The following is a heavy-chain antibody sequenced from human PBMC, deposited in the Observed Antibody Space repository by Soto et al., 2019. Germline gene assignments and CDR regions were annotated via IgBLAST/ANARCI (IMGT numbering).Heavy chain of an antibody. D-gene: IGHD2-8*02. Sequence: ASVKVSCKASGYTFTSYGISWVRQAPVQGLEWMVCISAYNGNTNYAQKLQGRVTMTTDTFTRTAYMELSSLTSADTAVYYCAKSSPYRLVKTPTGNQYYSTMEVWGQGTTVTVSS. CDR1: GYTFTSYG. CDR3: AKSSPYRLVKTPTGNQYYSTMEV. CDR2: ISAYNGNT. J-gene: IGHJ6*01. V-gene: IGHV1-18*01.